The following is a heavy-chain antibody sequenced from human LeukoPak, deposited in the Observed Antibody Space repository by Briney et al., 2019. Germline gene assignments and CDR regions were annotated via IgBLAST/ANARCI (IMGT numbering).Heavy chain of an antibody. CDR1: GGTFSSCA. CDR3: ASDLGYCSSTSCYPYAFDI. J-gene: IGHJ3*02. V-gene: IGHV1-69*05. CDR2: IIPIFGTA. Sequence: ASVKVSCKASGGTFSSCAISWVRQAPGQGLEWMGGIIPIFGTANYAQKFQGRVTITTDESTSTAYMELSSLRSEDTAVYYCASDLGYCSSTSCYPYAFDIWGQGTMVTVSS. D-gene: IGHD2-2*01.